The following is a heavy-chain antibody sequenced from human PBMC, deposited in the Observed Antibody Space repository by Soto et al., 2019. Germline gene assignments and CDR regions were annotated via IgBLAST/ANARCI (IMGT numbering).Heavy chain of an antibody. J-gene: IGHJ5*02. CDR2: IYHNGST. D-gene: IGHD3-3*01. V-gene: IGHV4-4*02. CDR3: ARARGAIFGVVIRNWFDP. Sequence: PSATLSLTCSVSGDSIGIPNWWSLVRQSPGKGLEWLGEIYHNGSTNYNPSLKSRVVISVDKSKNQFSLKLTSVTAADTAVYYCARARGAIFGVVIRNWFDPWGQGTLVTVSS. CDR1: GDSIGIPNW.